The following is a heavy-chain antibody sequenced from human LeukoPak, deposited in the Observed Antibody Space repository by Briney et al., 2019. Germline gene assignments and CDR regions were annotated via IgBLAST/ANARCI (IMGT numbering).Heavy chain of an antibody. CDR1: GYTFTSYG. CDR3: ARWNAYDFWSGYYLSSPYYYYGMDV. Sequence: ASVKVSCKASGYTFTSYGISWVRQAPGQGLEWMGWMNPNSGNTGYAQKFQGRVTMTRNTSISTAYMELSSLRSEDTAVYYCARWNAYDFWSGYYLSSPYYYYGMDVWGQGTTVTVSS. V-gene: IGHV1-8*02. D-gene: IGHD3-3*01. CDR2: MNPNSGNT. J-gene: IGHJ6*02.